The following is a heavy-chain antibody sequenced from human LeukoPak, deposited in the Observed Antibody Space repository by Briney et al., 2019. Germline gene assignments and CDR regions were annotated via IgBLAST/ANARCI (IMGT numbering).Heavy chain of an antibody. Sequence: GGSLRLSCAASGFTFSSYWMHWVRQAPGKGLEWVSYISSGGSVMYYADSVKGRFTISRDNAKNSLYLRVNSLRAEDTAVYYCAGGGGSYYFDSWGQGTLVTVSS. CDR2: ISSGGSVM. V-gene: IGHV3-48*04. D-gene: IGHD1-26*01. CDR1: GFTFSSYW. J-gene: IGHJ4*02. CDR3: AGGGGSYYFDS.